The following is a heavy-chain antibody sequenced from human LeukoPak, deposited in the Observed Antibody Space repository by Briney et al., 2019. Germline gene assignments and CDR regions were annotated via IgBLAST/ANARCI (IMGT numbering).Heavy chain of an antibody. Sequence: GGSLRLSCAASEFTFSSYWMSWVRQAPGKGLEWVANIKQDGSEKYYVDSVKGRFTISRDNAKNSLYLQMNSLRAEDTAVYYCARDLLGYCSSTSCSYYYYGMDVWGQGTTVTVSS. V-gene: IGHV3-7*03. CDR1: EFTFSSYW. CDR2: IKQDGSEK. D-gene: IGHD2-2*01. CDR3: ARDLLGYCSSTSCSYYYYGMDV. J-gene: IGHJ6*02.